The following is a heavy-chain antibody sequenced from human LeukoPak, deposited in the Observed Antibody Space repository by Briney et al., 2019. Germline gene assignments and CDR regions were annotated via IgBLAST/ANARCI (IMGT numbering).Heavy chain of an antibody. V-gene: IGHV3-74*01. CDR1: KFTVSSYW. J-gene: IGHJ3*02. CDR2: INSDGSST. D-gene: IGHD2-21*02. Sequence: GGSLRLSCAASKFTVSSYWIHWVRQAPGKGLVWVSRINSDGSSTSYADSVKGRFTISRDNAKNTLYLQMNSLRAEDTAVYYCARARGGDIVVVTAPRGAFDIWGQGTMVTVSS. CDR3: ARARGGDIVVVTAPRGAFDI.